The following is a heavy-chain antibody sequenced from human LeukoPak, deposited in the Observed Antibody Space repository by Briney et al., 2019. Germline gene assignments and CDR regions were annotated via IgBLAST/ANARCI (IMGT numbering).Heavy chain of an antibody. CDR3: AKSIRITMVRGVAVDY. V-gene: IGHV3-30*02. CDR2: IRYDGSNK. CDR1: GFTFSSYG. D-gene: IGHD3-10*01. J-gene: IGHJ4*02. Sequence: GGSLRLSCAASGFTFSSYGMHWVRQAPGKGLEWVAFIRYDGSNKYYADSVKGRFTISRDNSKNTLYLQMNSLRAEDAAVYYCAKSIRITMVRGVAVDYWGQGTLVTVSS.